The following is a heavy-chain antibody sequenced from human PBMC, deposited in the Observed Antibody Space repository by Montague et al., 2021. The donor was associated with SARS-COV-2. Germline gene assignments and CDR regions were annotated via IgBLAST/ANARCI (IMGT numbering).Heavy chain of an antibody. Sequence: SLRLSCAASGFTFDDYGMSWVRQTPGKGLEWVSAISRHGDSTDYADSVKGRFTISRDNAKNSLHLQMNNLTADDTAFYFCSRGYNHCPFDCWGQGTLVTVSS. D-gene: IGHD5-18*01. CDR1: GFTFDDYG. J-gene: IGHJ4*02. V-gene: IGHV3-20*04. CDR2: ISRHGDST. CDR3: SRGYNHCPFDC.